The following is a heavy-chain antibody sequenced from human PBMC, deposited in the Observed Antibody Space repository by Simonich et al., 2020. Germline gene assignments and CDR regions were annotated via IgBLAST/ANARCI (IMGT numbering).Heavy chain of an antibody. V-gene: IGHV4-34*01. Sequence: QVQLQQWGAGLFKPSETLSLTCAVYGGSFSGYYWGGIPAPPGKGLVWIGEIQHSGSTNYTPSIKSRVTISVDPAKNQFSLKLSSVTAADTAVYYCARCGLVNYDILTGYHNWFDPWGQGTLVTVSS. CDR3: ARCGLVNYDILTGYHNWFDP. J-gene: IGHJ5*02. CDR1: GGSFSGYY. D-gene: IGHD3-9*01. CDR2: IQHSGST.